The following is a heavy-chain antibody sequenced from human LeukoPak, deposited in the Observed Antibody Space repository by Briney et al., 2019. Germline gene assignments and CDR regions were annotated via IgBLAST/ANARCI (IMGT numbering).Heavy chain of an antibody. J-gene: IGHJ4*02. CDR3: ARLVRASEPRAGY. V-gene: IGHV1-69*04. Sequence: GASVKVSCKASGGTFSSYAISWVRQAPGQGLEWMGRIIPILGIANYAQKFQGRVTITADKSTSTAYMELSSLRSEDTAVYYCARLVRASEPRAGYWGQGTLVTVSS. CDR2: IIPILGIA. CDR1: GGTFSSYA. D-gene: IGHD1-14*01.